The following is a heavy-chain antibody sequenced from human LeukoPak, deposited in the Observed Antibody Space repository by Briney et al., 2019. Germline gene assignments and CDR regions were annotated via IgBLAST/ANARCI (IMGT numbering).Heavy chain of an antibody. CDR2: ISNGGSK. CDR3: ARDILTGYFEF. J-gene: IGHJ4*02. D-gene: IGHD3-9*01. Sequence: GGSLRLSCAASGFTFSSYSMNGVRQAPGKGLEWVSYISNGGSKYYADSVKGRFTISRDNVENSLYLQMSSLRDEDTAVYYCARDILTGYFEFWGQGTLVSVSS. V-gene: IGHV3-48*02. CDR1: GFTFSSYS.